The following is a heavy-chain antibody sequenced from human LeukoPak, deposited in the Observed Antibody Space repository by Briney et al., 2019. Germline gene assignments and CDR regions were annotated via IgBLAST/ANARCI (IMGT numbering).Heavy chain of an antibody. Sequence: GGSLRLSCAASGFTLSGYWMSWVRQAPGKGLEWVANIKEDGSEKYYVDSVKGRFTISRDNAKNSLYLHMNSLTAEDTAMYYCARDWLAGVPFDAFDLWGQGTMVTVSS. V-gene: IGHV3-7*01. CDR1: GFTLSGYW. J-gene: IGHJ3*01. CDR2: IKEDGSEK. CDR3: ARDWLAGVPFDAFDL. D-gene: IGHD3-10*01.